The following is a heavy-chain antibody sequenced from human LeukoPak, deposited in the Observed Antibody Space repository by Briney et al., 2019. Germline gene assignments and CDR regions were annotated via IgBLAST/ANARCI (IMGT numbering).Heavy chain of an antibody. D-gene: IGHD6-6*01. CDR2: INSDGSEG. V-gene: IGHV3-7*03. CDR3: ARSSYSSPSSV. CDR1: GFTFSGFW. Sequence: PGGSLRLSCAVSGFTFSGFWMSWFRQAPGKGREWVASINSDGSEGYYADVVKGRFTISIDNAKNSLYLQINSLRAEDTAVYYCARSSYSSPSSVWGQGTMVTVSS. J-gene: IGHJ3*01.